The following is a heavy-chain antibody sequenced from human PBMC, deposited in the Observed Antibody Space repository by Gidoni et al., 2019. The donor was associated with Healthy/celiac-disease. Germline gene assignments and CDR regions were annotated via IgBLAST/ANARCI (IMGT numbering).Heavy chain of an antibody. Sequence: QVQLQESGPGLVKPSETLSLTCTVSGGSVSSYYWSWIRQPAGTGLEWIGRIYTSGSTNYNPSLKSRVTMSVDTSKNQFSLKLSSVTAADTAVYYCARGLLYSSSWWTFDYWGQGTLVTVSS. D-gene: IGHD6-13*01. CDR3: ARGLLYSSSWWTFDY. V-gene: IGHV4-4*07. CDR1: GGSVSSYY. J-gene: IGHJ4*02. CDR2: IYTSGST.